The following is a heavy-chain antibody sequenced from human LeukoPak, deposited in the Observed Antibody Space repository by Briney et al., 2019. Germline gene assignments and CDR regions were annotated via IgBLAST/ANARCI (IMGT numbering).Heavy chain of an antibody. V-gene: IGHV1-2*04. CDR3: ARGNSGGSHNYFDY. Sequence: ASVKVSCKASGYTFTGYYVHWVRQAPGQGLEWMGWINPNSGGTNYAQKFQGWVTMTRDTSISTAYMELSRLRSDDTAVYYCARGNSGGSHNYFDYWGQGTLVTVSS. J-gene: IGHJ4*02. CDR1: GYTFTGYY. CDR2: INPNSGGT. D-gene: IGHD2-15*01.